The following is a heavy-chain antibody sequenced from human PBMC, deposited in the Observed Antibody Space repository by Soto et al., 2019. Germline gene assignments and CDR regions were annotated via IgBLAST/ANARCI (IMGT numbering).Heavy chain of an antibody. D-gene: IGHD2-2*01. CDR1: GHTFTSYG. Sequence: ASLKVSCKASGHTFTSYGISWVRQAPGQGLEWMGWISAYNGNTKYAQKLQGRVTMTTDTSTSTAYMELRSLRSDDTAVYYCAGDGVVPNSGMDVWGQGTTVTVSS. J-gene: IGHJ6*02. CDR2: ISAYNGNT. V-gene: IGHV1-18*01. CDR3: AGDGVVPNSGMDV.